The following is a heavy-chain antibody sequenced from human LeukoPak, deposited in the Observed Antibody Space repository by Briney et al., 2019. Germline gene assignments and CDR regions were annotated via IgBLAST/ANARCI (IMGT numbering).Heavy chain of an antibody. V-gene: IGHV4-34*01. J-gene: IGHJ4*02. CDR3: ARQYGSGSGGY. D-gene: IGHD3-10*01. CDR1: GGSFSGYY. CDR2: INHSGST. Sequence: PSETLSLTCAVYGGSFSGYYWSWIRQPPGKGLEWIGEINHSGSTNYNPSLKSRVTISVDTSKNQFSLKLSSVTAADTAVYYCARQYGSGSGGYWGQGTLVTVSS.